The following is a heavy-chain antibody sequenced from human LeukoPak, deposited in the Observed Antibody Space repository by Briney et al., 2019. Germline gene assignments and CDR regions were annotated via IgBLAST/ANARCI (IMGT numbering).Heavy chain of an antibody. V-gene: IGHV3-30*02. Sequence: PGGSLRLSCAASGFTFSGYGMHWVRQAPGKGLEWVAFIRNDGSNKYFADSVKGRFTISRDNSKNTLYLQINSLRTEDTAVYYCARTLNYYYYYMDVWGKGTTVTVSS. D-gene: IGHD3/OR15-3a*01. J-gene: IGHJ6*03. CDR3: ARTLNYYYYYMDV. CDR2: IRNDGSNK. CDR1: GFTFSGYG.